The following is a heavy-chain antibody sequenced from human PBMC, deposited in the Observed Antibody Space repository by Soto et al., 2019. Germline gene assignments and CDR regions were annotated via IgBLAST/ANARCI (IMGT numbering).Heavy chain of an antibody. Sequence: QLQLQESGPGLVKPSETLSLTCTVSGGSISSSSYFWGWIRQPPGKGLEWIGSIYYSGSTYYNPSLKSRVTVSVDTSKNQFSLKLSSVTDAETAVYYCARHRSDFWFDPWGQGTLVTVSS. V-gene: IGHV4-39*01. CDR3: ARHRSDFWFDP. D-gene: IGHD2-15*01. CDR2: IYYSGST. CDR1: GGSISSSSYF. J-gene: IGHJ5*02.